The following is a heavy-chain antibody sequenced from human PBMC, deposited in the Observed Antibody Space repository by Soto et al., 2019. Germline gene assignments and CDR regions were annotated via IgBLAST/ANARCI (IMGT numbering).Heavy chain of an antibody. D-gene: IGHD2-21*02. V-gene: IGHV4-31*03. Sequence: QVQLQESGPGLVKPSQTLSLTCTVSGGSISSGGYYCRWIRQHPGKGLEWIGYIYYRGSTYYNPSLRSRVTMSVDTAKTQFSLKMSSVTAADTAVYYCAGRYGGNSGDYWGQGTLVTVSS. CDR1: GGSISSGGYY. J-gene: IGHJ4*02. CDR2: IYYRGST. CDR3: AGRYGGNSGDY.